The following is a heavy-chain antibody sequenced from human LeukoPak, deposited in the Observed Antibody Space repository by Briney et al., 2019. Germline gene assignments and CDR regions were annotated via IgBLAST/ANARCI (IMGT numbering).Heavy chain of an antibody. CDR2: IYSGASK. J-gene: IGHJ6*01. CDR1: GFTVSSNY. V-gene: IGHV3-53*01. Sequence: GGSLTLSCAAPGFTVSSNYMSWVRQAAGEGLGWVSAIYSGASKSQADSVRGRFTISRAISTAQVYLQMNSLRAEGTAVYYCGRDAETETGWYYYGMDVWGQGTTVTVSS. D-gene: IGHD1-14*01. CDR3: GRDAETETGWYYYGMDV.